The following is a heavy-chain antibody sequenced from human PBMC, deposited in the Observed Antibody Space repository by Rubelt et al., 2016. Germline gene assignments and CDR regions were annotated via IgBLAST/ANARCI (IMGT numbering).Heavy chain of an antibody. J-gene: IGHJ4*02. Sequence: QLQLQESGPGLVKPSETLSLTCTVSGGSISSSSYYWGWIRQPPGKGLEWIGYIYYSGSTNYNPSLKSRVTISVDTSKNQFSLKLSSVTAADTAVYYCARARFGELLLTVWGQGTLVTVSS. CDR3: ARARFGELLLTV. V-gene: IGHV4-61*05. D-gene: IGHD3-10*01. CDR2: IYYSGST. CDR1: GGSISSSSYY.